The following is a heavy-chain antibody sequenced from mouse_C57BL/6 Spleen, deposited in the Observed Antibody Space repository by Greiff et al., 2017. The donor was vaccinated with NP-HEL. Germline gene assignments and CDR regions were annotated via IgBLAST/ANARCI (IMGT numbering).Heavy chain of an antibody. CDR2: IDPETGGT. CDR3: TRDCNYGGDWYFDV. J-gene: IGHJ1*03. V-gene: IGHV1-15*01. D-gene: IGHD1-1*01. Sequence: QVQLQQSGAELVRPGASVTLSCKASGYTFTDYEMHWVKQTPVHGLEWIGAIDPETGGTAYNQKFKGKAILTADKSSSTDYMELRSLTSEDSAGYYCTRDCNYGGDWYFDVWGTGTTVTVSS. CDR1: GYTFTDYE.